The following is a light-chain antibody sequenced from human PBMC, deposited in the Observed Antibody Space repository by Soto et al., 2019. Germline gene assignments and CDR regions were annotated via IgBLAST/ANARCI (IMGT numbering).Light chain of an antibody. J-gene: IGLJ1*01. CDR1: SSDVGGYNF. CDR3: CSYAGDYMFV. Sequence: QSALTQTASVSGSPGQSITMSCTGTSSDVGGYNFVSWYQQHPGKAPKLIVHEVANRLSGVSGRFSGSKSDNTASLTISGLQAEDEGDYYCCSYAGDYMFVFGTGTKLTVL. V-gene: IGLV2-14*03. CDR2: EVA.